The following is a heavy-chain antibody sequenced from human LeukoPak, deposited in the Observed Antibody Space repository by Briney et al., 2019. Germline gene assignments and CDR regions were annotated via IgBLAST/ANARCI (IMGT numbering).Heavy chain of an antibody. Sequence: GGSLTLSCAASGGTFRNYAMMWVRHAPGKGLEFVSVSSDSGDTTYYADSLKDRFTISTDNSKSTLSLQMHSLITEDTAVYYCAKSSRGFYPVIDFWGQGPLVSVSS. CDR1: GGTFRNYA. J-gene: IGHJ4*02. CDR3: AKSSRGFYPVIDF. CDR2: SSDSGDTT. V-gene: IGHV3-23*01. D-gene: IGHD3-22*01.